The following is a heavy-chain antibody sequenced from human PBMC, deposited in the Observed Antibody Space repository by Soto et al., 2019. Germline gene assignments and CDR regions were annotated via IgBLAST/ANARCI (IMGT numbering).Heavy chain of an antibody. V-gene: IGHV3-48*03. Sequence: PGGSLRLSCAASGFTFSTYEMNWVRQAPGKGLGWVSYISSSGNTIYYADSVKGRFTISRDNAKNSLFLQMNSLRVEDTAVYYCARDAPGIVGATIAYWGQGTLVTVSS. CDR3: ARDAPGIVGATIAY. CDR1: GFTFSTYE. J-gene: IGHJ4*02. D-gene: IGHD1-26*01. CDR2: ISSSGNTI.